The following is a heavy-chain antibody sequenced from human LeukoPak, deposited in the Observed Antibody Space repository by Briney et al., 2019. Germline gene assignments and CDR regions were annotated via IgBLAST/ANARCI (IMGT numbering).Heavy chain of an antibody. J-gene: IGHJ4*02. CDR1: GFTFSSYS. CDR3: ARDGRAYYYGSGSYYFDY. CDR2: ISSSSSYI. V-gene: IGHV3-21*01. Sequence: GGSLRLSCAASGFTFSSYSMNWVRQAPGKGLEWVSSISSSSSYIYYADSVKGRFTISRDNAKNSLYLQMNSLRAEDTAVYCCARDGRAYYYGSGSYYFDYWGQGTLVTVSS. D-gene: IGHD3-10*01.